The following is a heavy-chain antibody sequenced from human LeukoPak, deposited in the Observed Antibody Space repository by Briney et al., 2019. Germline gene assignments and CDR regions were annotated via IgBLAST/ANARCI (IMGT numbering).Heavy chain of an antibody. V-gene: IGHV3-30*03. Sequence: GRSLRLSCAASGFTFSSYGMHWVCQAPGKGLEWVAVISYDGSNKYYADSVKGRFTISRDNSKNTLYLQMNSLRAEDTAVYYCARGVSGYSRGSRFDYWGQGTLVTVSS. J-gene: IGHJ4*02. D-gene: IGHD5-18*01. CDR2: ISYDGSNK. CDR3: ARGVSGYSRGSRFDY. CDR1: GFTFSSYG.